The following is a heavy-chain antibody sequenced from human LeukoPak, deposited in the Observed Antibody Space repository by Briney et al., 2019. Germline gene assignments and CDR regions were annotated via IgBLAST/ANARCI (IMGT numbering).Heavy chain of an antibody. CDR1: GGSISSSNW. CDR3: ARVPGGTATYYFDY. J-gene: IGHJ4*02. Sequence: SETLSLTCAVSGGSISSSNWWSWVRQPPGKGLEWIGEIYHSGSTNYNPSLKSRVTISVDKSKNQFSLKLSSVTAADTAVYYCARVPGGTATYYFDYWGQGTLVTVSS. V-gene: IGHV4-4*02. CDR2: IYHSGST. D-gene: IGHD1-26*01.